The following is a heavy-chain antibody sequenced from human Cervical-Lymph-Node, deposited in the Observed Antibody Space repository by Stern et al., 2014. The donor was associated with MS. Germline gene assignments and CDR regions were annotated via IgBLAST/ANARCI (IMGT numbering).Heavy chain of an antibody. Sequence: QLQLQESGPGLVKPSETLSLTCTVSGGSISSTSYFWGWIRQPPRQGLEWIGSIYHSGTTYYNPSLKSRVSISVDTSKSHFSLRLRSVTAADTAVYFCARLPDYGASLDYWGQGSLVTVSS. J-gene: IGHJ4*02. V-gene: IGHV4-39*01. CDR3: ARLPDYGASLDY. CDR2: IYHSGTT. CDR1: GGSISSTSYF. D-gene: IGHD4-17*01.